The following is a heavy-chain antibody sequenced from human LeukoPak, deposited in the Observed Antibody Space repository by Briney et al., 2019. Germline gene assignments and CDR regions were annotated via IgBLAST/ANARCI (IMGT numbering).Heavy chain of an antibody. CDR3: ARDRGRITMVRGVIITAYYYMDV. D-gene: IGHD3-10*01. CDR1: GGSFSGYY. CDR2: INHSGST. V-gene: IGHV4-34*01. Sequence: PSETLSLTCAVYGGSFSGYYWSWIRQPPGKGLEWIGEINHSGSTNYNPSLKSRVTISVDTSKNQFSLKLSSVTAEDTAVYYCARDRGRITMVRGVIITAYYYMDVWGKGTTVTVSS. J-gene: IGHJ6*03.